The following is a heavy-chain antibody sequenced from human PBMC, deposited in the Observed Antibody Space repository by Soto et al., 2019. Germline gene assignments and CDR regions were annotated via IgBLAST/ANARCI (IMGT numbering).Heavy chain of an antibody. CDR2: ISYDGSNK. Sequence: GGSLRLSCAASGFTFSSYAMHWVRQAPGKGLEWVAVISYDGSNKYYADSVKGRFTISRDNSKNTLYLQMNSLRAEDTAVYYCASGYVDYWGQGTLVTVSS. CDR3: ASGYVDY. CDR1: GFTFSSYA. J-gene: IGHJ4*02. V-gene: IGHV3-30-3*01.